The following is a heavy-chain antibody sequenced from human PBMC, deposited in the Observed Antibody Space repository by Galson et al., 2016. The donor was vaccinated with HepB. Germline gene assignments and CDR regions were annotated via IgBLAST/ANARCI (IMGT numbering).Heavy chain of an antibody. Sequence: SLRLSCAASGSTFSSYGMHWVRQAPGKGLEWVAVISYDGSNKYYADSVKGRFTISRDNSKNTLYLQMNSLRAEDTAVYYCAKGKGIVVTTFDYRGQGTLVTVSS. CDR3: AKGKGIVVTTFDY. CDR1: GSTFSSYG. D-gene: IGHD5-12*01. CDR2: ISYDGSNK. J-gene: IGHJ4*02. V-gene: IGHV3-30*18.